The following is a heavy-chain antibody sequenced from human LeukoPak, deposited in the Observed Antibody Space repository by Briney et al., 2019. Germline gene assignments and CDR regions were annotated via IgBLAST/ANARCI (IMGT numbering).Heavy chain of an antibody. CDR3: ARGRGGDYDSSGLFDY. Sequence: ASVKVSCKASGGTFRSYAISWVRQAPGQGLEWMGGIIPIFGTANYAQKFQGRVTITADESTSTAYMELSSLRSEDTAVYYCARGRGGDYDSSGLFDYWGQGTLVTVSS. V-gene: IGHV1-69*13. CDR1: GGTFRSYA. D-gene: IGHD3-22*01. J-gene: IGHJ4*02. CDR2: IIPIFGTA.